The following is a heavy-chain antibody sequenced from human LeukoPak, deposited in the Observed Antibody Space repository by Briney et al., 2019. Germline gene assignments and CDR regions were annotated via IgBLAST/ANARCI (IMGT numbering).Heavy chain of an antibody. Sequence: GGSLRLSCTASGFSFDNYGMHWVRQAPGKGLEWVSGISWNSGSIGHADSVKGRFTTSRDNAKNSLYLQMNNPRTEDTALYYCAKGGGLYYYGMDVWGHGTTVTVSS. CDR2: ISWNSGSI. CDR1: GFSFDNYG. J-gene: IGHJ6*02. CDR3: AKGGGLYYYGMDV. V-gene: IGHV3-9*01.